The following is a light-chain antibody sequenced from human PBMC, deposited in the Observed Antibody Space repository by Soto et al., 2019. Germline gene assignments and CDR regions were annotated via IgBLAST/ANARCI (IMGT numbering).Light chain of an antibody. CDR3: SVWDDSLNGYV. Sequence: QSVLTQPASVSGTPGQSITISCTGSNSDVGIYDFVSWYQHHPGRAPKLIVSEVSHRPSGVSNRFSGSKSGNTASLTISGLQSEDEADYYCSVWDDSLNGYVFGTGTKLTVL. CDR1: NSDVGIYDF. J-gene: IGLJ1*01. V-gene: IGLV2-14*01. CDR2: EVS.